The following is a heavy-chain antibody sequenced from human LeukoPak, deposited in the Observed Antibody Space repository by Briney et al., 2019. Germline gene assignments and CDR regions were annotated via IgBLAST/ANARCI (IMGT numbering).Heavy chain of an antibody. CDR1: GYTFTGYY. D-gene: IGHD3-9*01. J-gene: IGHJ3*02. CDR3: AKDRVEILTGYYSAFDI. V-gene: IGHV1-2*02. Sequence: GASVKVSCKASGYTFTGYYMHWVRQAPGQGLEWMGWINPNSGGTNYAQKFQGRVTMTRDTSISTAYMELSRLRSDDTAVYYCAKDRVEILTGYYSAFDIWGQGTMVTVSS. CDR2: INPNSGGT.